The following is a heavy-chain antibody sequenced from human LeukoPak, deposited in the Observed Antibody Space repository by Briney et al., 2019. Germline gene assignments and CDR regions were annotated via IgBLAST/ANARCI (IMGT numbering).Heavy chain of an antibody. CDR2: TYYSGST. J-gene: IGHJ3*02. CDR1: GGSISTTIYY. V-gene: IGHV4-39*07. D-gene: IGHD2-2*01. CDR3: ARIYPIIGYCSSTSCPASFDI. Sequence: SETLSLTCTVSGGSISTTIYYWGWIRQPPGRGLECIGSTYYSGSTYYNPSLKSRATILVDTSRNQFSLKLSSVTAADTAVYYCARIYPIIGYCSSTSCPASFDIWGQGTMVTVSS.